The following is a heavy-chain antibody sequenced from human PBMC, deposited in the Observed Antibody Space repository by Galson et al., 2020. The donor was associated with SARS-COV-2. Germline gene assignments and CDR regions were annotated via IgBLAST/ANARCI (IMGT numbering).Heavy chain of an antibody. CDR1: GGSISSGGYY. Sequence: SETLSLTCPVSGGSISSGGYYWSWIRQHPGKGLEWIGYIYYSGSTYYNPSLKSRVTISVDTSKNQFSLKLSSVTAADTAVYYCAKNSGYDSWGWFDPWGQGTLVTVSS. CDR3: AKNSGYDSWGWFDP. CDR2: IYYSGST. D-gene: IGHD5-12*01. J-gene: IGHJ5*02. V-gene: IGHV4-31*03.